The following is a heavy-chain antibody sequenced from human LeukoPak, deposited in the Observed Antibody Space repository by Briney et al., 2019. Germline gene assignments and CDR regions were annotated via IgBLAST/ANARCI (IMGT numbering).Heavy chain of an antibody. J-gene: IGHJ3*02. CDR2: IYYSGST. Sequence: PSETLSLTCTGSGGSISSYYWSWIRQPPGKGLEWIGYIYYSGSTNYNPSLKSRVTISVDTSKNQFSLKLSSATAADTAVYYCARDRYYDSSGDAFDIWGQGTMVTVSS. V-gene: IGHV4-59*01. CDR1: GGSISSYY. D-gene: IGHD3-22*01. CDR3: ARDRYYDSSGDAFDI.